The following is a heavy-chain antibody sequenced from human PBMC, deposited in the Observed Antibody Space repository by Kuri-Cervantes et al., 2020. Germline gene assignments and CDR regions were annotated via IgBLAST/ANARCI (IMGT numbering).Heavy chain of an antibody. CDR1: GLTFTNYG. J-gene: IGHJ4*02. Sequence: GESLKISCAASGLTFTNYGMHWVRQAPGKGLEWVSYISSSGSTIYYADSVKGRFTISRDNAKNSLYLQMNSLRAEDTAVYYCARDRGYYGSGNYFDYWGQGTLVTVSS. V-gene: IGHV3-48*04. D-gene: IGHD3-10*01. CDR2: ISSSGSTI. CDR3: ARDRGYYGSGNYFDY.